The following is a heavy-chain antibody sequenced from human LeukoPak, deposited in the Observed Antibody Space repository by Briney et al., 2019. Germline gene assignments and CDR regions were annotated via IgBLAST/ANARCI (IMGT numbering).Heavy chain of an antibody. CDR3: ARDRTTVTTVAYYYYMDV. CDR1: GGSISSYY. J-gene: IGHJ6*03. V-gene: IGHV4-4*07. CDR2: NYTSGST. Sequence: SETLSLTCTVSGGSISSYYWSWIRQPAGKGLEWIGRNYTSGSTNYNPSLKSRVTMSVDTPKNQFSLKLSSVTAADTAVYYCARDRTTVTTVAYYYYMDVWGKGTAVTVSS. D-gene: IGHD4-11*01.